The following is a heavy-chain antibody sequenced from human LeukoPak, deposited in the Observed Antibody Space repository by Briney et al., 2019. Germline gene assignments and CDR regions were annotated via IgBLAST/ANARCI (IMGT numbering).Heavy chain of an antibody. J-gene: IGHJ4*02. V-gene: IGHV4-4*07. Sequence: KPSETLSLTCTVSGDSISNYYWSWIRQPAGKGLEWIGRIYTSGSTNYNPSLKSRVTMSIDTSKNQFSLKLSSVTAADTAVYYCARDEGIVAGATLDYWGQGTLATVSS. CDR2: IYTSGST. D-gene: IGHD1-26*01. CDR1: GDSISNYY. CDR3: ARDEGIVAGATLDY.